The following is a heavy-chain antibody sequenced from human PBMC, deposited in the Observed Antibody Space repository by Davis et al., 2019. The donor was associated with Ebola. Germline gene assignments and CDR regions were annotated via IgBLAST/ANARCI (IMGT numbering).Heavy chain of an antibody. D-gene: IGHD3-10*01. CDR1: GFTFSSYG. J-gene: IGHJ6*02. CDR3: AKESRFGELRNYYYYYGMDV. CDR2: VRSHGSDD. V-gene: IGHV3-30*02. Sequence: GESLKISCAASGFTFSSYGMHWVRQAPGRGLEWVAFVRSHGSDDHYADSVKGRFTISRDNSKNTLYLQMNSLRAEDTAVYYCAKESRFGELRNYYYYYGMDVWGQGTTVTVSS.